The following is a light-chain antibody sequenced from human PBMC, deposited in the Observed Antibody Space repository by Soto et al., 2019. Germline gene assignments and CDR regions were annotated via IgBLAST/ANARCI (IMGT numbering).Light chain of an antibody. CDR1: QTISSW. Sequence: DIQMTQSPSALSACVVCRVTITCRASQTISSWLAWYQQKPGKAPKLLIYAASTLQSGVPSRFSGSGSGTDFTLTINCLQSEDFATYYCQQYYSYPPTFGQGTKVDI. CDR2: AAS. J-gene: IGKJ1*01. CDR3: QQYYSYPPT. V-gene: IGKV1-5*01.